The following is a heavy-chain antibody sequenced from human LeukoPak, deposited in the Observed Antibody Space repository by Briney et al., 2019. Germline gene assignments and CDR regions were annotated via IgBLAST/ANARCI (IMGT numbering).Heavy chain of an antibody. CDR2: IYPGDSDT. CDR3: ARHYTSSGYSSGWHVPYSFDY. CDR1: GYTFTNYW. Sequence: GESLKISCQGSGYTFTNYWIGWVRQMPGKGLEWMGIIYPGDSDTRYSPSFQGQVTISADKSISTAYLQWSSLKASDTAMYYCARHYTSSGYSSGWHVPYSFDYWGQGTLVTVSS. J-gene: IGHJ4*02. D-gene: IGHD6-19*01. V-gene: IGHV5-51*01.